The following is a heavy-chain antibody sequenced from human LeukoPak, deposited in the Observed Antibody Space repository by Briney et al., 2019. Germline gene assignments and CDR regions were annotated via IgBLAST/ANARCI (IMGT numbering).Heavy chain of an antibody. J-gene: IGHJ3*02. Sequence: PGGSLRLSCAASGFTVSSNYMSWVRQAPGKGLEWVSVIYSGGSTYYADSVKGRFTISRDNSKNTLYLQMNSLRDEDTAVYYCARLRRYCSSTSCYTNAFDIWGQGTMVTVSS. D-gene: IGHD2-2*02. CDR2: IYSGGST. V-gene: IGHV3-53*01. CDR3: ARLRRYCSSTSCYTNAFDI. CDR1: GFTVSSNY.